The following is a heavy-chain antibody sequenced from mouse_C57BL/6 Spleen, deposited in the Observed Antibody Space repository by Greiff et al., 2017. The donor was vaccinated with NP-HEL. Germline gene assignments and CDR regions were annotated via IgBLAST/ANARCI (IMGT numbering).Heavy chain of an antibody. CDR1: GYAFSSYW. D-gene: IGHD2-4*01. CDR2: IYPGDGDT. J-gene: IGHJ1*03. CDR3: ASAYDYDGSYWYFDV. V-gene: IGHV1-80*01. Sequence: VQLQQSGAELVKPGASVKISCKASGYAFSSYWMNWVKQRPGKGLEWIGQIYPGDGDTNYNGKFKGKATLTADKSSSTAYMQLSSLTSEDSAVYFCASAYDYDGSYWYFDVWGTGTTVTVSS.